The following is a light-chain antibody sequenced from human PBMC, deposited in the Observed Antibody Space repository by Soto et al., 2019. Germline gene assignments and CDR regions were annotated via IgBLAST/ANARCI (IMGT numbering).Light chain of an antibody. CDR1: QSISSW. CDR2: KAS. V-gene: IGKV1-5*03. J-gene: IGKJ2*01. Sequence: DIQMTQSPSTLSASVGDRVTITCRASQSISSWLAWYQQKPGKAPKLLIYKASSLESGVPSRSSGSESGTDFALTISNLQPDDFATYYCQQYKSHSYTFGEGTKVDIK. CDR3: QQYKSHSYT.